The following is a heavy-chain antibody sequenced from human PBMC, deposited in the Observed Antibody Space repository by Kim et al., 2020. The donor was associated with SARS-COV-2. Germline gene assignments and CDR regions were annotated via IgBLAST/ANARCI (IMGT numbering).Heavy chain of an antibody. J-gene: IGHJ4*02. V-gene: IGHV4-34*13. CDR3: ARSQHIVVVTAIYFDY. D-gene: IGHD2-21*02. Sequence: SLKSRVTISVDTSKNQFSLKLSSVTAADTAVYYCARSQHIVVVTAIYFDYWGQGTLVTVSS.